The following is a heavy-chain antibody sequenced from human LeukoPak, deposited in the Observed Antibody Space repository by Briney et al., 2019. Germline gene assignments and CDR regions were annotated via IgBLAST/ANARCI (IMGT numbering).Heavy chain of an antibody. D-gene: IGHD3-10*01. CDR2: IYYSGGT. Sequence: SETLSLTCTVSGGSISSGDYYWSWIRQPPGKGLEWIGYIYYSGGTYYNPSLKSRVTISVDTSKNQFSLKLSSVTAADTAVYYCAGSEHRYYYYGMDVWGQGTTVTVSS. CDR3: AGSEHRYYYYGMDV. V-gene: IGHV4-30-4*01. CDR1: GGSISSGDYY. J-gene: IGHJ6*02.